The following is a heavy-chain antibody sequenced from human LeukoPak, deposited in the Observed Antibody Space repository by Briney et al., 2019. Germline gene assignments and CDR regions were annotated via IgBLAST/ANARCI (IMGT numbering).Heavy chain of an antibody. V-gene: IGHV3-23*01. D-gene: IGHD3-22*01. CDR3: VGGTRKDSYESSGYYSYFDY. CDR2: ISGLGANT. J-gene: IGHJ4*02. CDR1: GFIFSHYG. Sequence: HPGGSLWLSCAASGFIFSHYGITWVRQATGKGREWVSGISGLGANTSYADSVKGRVTISRDNYKTTVDLQMNSLRAEDTAVYYCVGGTRKDSYESSGYYSYFDYWGQGTLVTVSS.